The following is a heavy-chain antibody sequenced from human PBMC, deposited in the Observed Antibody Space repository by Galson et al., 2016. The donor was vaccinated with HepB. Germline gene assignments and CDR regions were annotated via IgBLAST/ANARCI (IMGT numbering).Heavy chain of an antibody. J-gene: IGHJ4*02. Sequence: SLRLSCAASGLTFSRFWMHWVRQVPGKGLEWVSYISSSGNTIYYADSVKGRFTISRDNAKNSLYLQMNSLRAEDTAVYYCASYPGYFPGNWGQGTLVTVSS. D-gene: IGHD3-9*01. CDR3: ASYPGYFPGN. CDR2: ISSSGNTI. CDR1: GLTFSRFW. V-gene: IGHV3-48*03.